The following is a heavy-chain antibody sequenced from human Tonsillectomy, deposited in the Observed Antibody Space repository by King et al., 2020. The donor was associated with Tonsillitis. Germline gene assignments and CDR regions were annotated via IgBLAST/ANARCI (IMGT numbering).Heavy chain of an antibody. CDR1: GFTFSNYA. Sequence: VQLAESGGGSVQPGGSLRLSCAASGFTFSNYAMNWVRQAPGKGLEWVSGVSGSGGSTYYADSVKGRFTVSRDNSKNTLFLQMNSPRAEDTAVYYCAKDLMTTVTSLNSAAIDHWGQGTLVTVSS. CDR2: VSGSGGST. J-gene: IGHJ4*02. CDR3: AKDLMTTVTSLNSAAIDH. D-gene: IGHD4-11*01. V-gene: IGHV3-23*04.